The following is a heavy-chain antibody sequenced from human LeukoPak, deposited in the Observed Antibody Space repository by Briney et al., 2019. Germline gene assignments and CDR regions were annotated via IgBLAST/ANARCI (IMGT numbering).Heavy chain of an antibody. J-gene: IGHJ4*02. V-gene: IGHV3-30*18. CDR3: VKDRWVRRISLAGQDY. D-gene: IGHD6-19*01. CDR2: ISYDGSDK. Sequence: PGGSLRLSCATSGFTSSSYGMHWVRQAPGKGLEWVAVISYDGSDKYHADSVKGRFTISRDNSKNTLYLQINSLRAEDTAAYYCVKDRWVRRISLAGQDYWGQGTLVTVSS. CDR1: GFTSSSYG.